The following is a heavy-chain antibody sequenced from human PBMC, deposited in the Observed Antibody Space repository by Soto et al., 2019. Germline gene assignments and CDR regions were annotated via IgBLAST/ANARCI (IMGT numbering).Heavy chain of an antibody. CDR3: ARHAPRDCTNGACRPYWYFDL. CDR1: GYSFTSYW. V-gene: IGHV5-10-1*03. D-gene: IGHD2-8*01. Sequence: EVQLVQSGAEVKKPGESLRISCKGSGYSFTSYWISWVRQMPGKGLEWMGRIDPSDSYTNYSPSFQGHVTISSHKSIRTAYLQWSSLKASYTAMSYCARHAPRDCTNGACRPYWYFDLWGRGTLVTVSS. CDR2: IDPSDSYT. J-gene: IGHJ2*01.